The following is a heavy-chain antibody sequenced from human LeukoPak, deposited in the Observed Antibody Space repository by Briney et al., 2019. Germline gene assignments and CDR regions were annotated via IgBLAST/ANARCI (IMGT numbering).Heavy chain of an antibody. V-gene: IGHV4-30-4*01. J-gene: IGHJ4*02. CDR2: IYHSGTS. CDR1: GDSISSGASY. Sequence: SETLSLTCTVSGDSISSGASYWSWIRRPPGEGLEWIGYIYHSGTSYYNPSLRSRVSISVDTSKNQFSLNVRSVTDADTAVYYCARDRYSGTFFDYWGQGTLVTVSS. CDR3: ARDRYSGTFFDY. D-gene: IGHD1-26*01.